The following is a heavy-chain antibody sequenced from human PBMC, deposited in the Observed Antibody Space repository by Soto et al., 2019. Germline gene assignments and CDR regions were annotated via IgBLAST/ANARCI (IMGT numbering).Heavy chain of an antibody. Sequence: GGSLRLSCAASGFTFSSYWMSWVRQAPGKGLEWVANIKQDGSEKYYVDSVKGRFTISRDNAKNSCYLQMNSLRAEDTAVYYCARFDSRLDIVATRTYYYYYGMDVWGQGTTVTVSS. CDR3: ARFDSRLDIVATRTYYYYYGMDV. D-gene: IGHD5-12*01. J-gene: IGHJ6*02. CDR1: GFTFSSYW. V-gene: IGHV3-7*05. CDR2: IKQDGSEK.